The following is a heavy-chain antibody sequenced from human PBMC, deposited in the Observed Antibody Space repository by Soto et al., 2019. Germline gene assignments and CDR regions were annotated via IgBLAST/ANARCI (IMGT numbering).Heavy chain of an antibody. CDR1: GYTFTSYG. J-gene: IGHJ6*02. CDR3: AAVGKYSSSSYGMDV. Sequence: ASVKASCKASGYTFTSYGISWVRQAPGQGLEWMGWISAYNGNTNYAQKFQERVTITRDMSTSTAYMELSSLRSEDTAVYYCAAVGKYSSSSYGMDVWGQGTTVTVSS. CDR2: ISAYNGNT. V-gene: IGHV1-18*01. D-gene: IGHD6-13*01.